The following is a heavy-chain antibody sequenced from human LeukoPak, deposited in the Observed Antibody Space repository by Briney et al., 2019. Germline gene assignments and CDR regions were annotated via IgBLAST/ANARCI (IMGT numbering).Heavy chain of an antibody. J-gene: IGHJ4*02. V-gene: IGHV4-59*08. CDR1: GGSISSYY. Sequence: SSETLSLTCTVSGGSISSYYWSWIRQPPGKGLEWIGYIYYSGSTNYNPSLKSRVTISVDTPKNQFSLKLSSVTAADTAVYYCARHGAGLYSSGWYYFDYWGQGTLVTVSS. CDR2: IYYSGST. CDR3: ARHGAGLYSSGWYYFDY. D-gene: IGHD6-19*01.